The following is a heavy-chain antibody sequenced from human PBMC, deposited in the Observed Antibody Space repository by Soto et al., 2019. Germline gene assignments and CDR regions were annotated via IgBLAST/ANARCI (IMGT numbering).Heavy chain of an antibody. CDR2: IYWNDDK. CDR3: AHRRQSRDPPYPFYYYDSSGYYAL. J-gene: IGHJ4*02. D-gene: IGHD3-22*01. CDR1: GFSLSTSGVG. V-gene: IGHV2-5*01. Sequence: SGPTLVNPTQTLTLTCTFSGFSLSTSGVGVGWIRQPPGKALEWLALIYWNDDKRYSPSLKSRLTITKDTSKNQVVLTMTNMDPVDTATYYCAHRRQSRDPPYPFYYYDSSGYYALWGQGTLVTVSS.